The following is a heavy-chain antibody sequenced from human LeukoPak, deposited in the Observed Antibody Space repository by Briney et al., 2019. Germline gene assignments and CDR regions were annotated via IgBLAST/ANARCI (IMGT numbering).Heavy chain of an antibody. CDR2: ISGSGGNT. CDR3: AKDFSGYSYGYLSYFDY. V-gene: IGHV3-23*01. Sequence: GGSLRLSCSASGFAFSGFAMGWVRQAPGKGLEWVSSISGSGGNTYYADSVEGRFTISRDNSKNTLYLQMNSLRAEDTAVYYCAKDFSGYSYGYLSYFDYWGQGTLVTVSS. D-gene: IGHD5-18*01. J-gene: IGHJ4*02. CDR1: GFAFSGFA.